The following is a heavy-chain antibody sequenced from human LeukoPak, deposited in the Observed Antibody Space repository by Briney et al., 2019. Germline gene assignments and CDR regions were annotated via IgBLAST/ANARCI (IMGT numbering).Heavy chain of an antibody. D-gene: IGHD6-13*01. J-gene: IGHJ4*02. CDR1: GGTFSSYA. CDR2: IIPILGIA. V-gene: IGHV1-69*04. CDR3: ARDHIAAAGTGSDY. Sequence: ASVKVSCKASGGTFSSYAISWVRQAPGQGLEWMGRIIPILGIANYAQKFQGRVTTTADKSTSTAYMELSSLRSEDTAVYYCARDHIAAAGTGSDYWGQGTLVTVSS.